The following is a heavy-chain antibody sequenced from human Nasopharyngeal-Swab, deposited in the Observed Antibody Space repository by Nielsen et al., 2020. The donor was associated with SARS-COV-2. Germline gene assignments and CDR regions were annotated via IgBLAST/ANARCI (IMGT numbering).Heavy chain of an antibody. CDR1: GDSISRGYY. J-gene: IGHJ5*02. V-gene: IGHV4-38-2*02. D-gene: IGHD3-10*01. CDR3: AREWFGDYRFDP. Sequence: SETLSLTCTVSGDSISRGYYWGWIRQPPGKGLEWLGTIFHSGDANYTPSLKSRVTISVDTSKNQFSLKLTSVTAADTAVYYCAREWFGDYRFDPWGQGTLVTVSS. CDR2: IFHSGDA.